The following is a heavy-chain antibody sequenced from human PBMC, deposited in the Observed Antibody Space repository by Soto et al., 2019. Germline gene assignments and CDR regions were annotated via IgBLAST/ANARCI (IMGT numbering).Heavy chain of an antibody. J-gene: IGHJ6*02. CDR2: IFHSGGT. CDR3: ATRTYYGDRCMDV. CDR1: GGSITITNW. D-gene: IGHD4-17*01. Sequence: QVHLQESGPGLVKPSGTLSLTCAVSGGSITITNWWNWVRQPPGKGLEWIGEIFHSGGTNYNPPPQSRVTMSVDKSKNQFSLNPSSVTPPYTAMYHCATRTYYGDRCMDVWGQGTTVTVSS. V-gene: IGHV4-4*02.